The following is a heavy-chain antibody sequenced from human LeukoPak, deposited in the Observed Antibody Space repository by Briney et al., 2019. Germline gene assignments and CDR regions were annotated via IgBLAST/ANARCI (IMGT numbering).Heavy chain of an antibody. CDR3: ARFGTRDNCCHPGVDT. V-gene: IGHV4-38-2*02. D-gene: IGHD1-1*01. CDR1: GYSLSSGFY. Sequence: SETLSLTCTVSGYSLSSGFYWGWIRQPPGKGLEWIATVFHSGSTYYNPSLESRVTISMDTSKNQFSLRLISVTAADSALYSCARFGTRDNCCHPGVDTWGQGTPVTVSS. J-gene: IGHJ5*02. CDR2: VFHSGST.